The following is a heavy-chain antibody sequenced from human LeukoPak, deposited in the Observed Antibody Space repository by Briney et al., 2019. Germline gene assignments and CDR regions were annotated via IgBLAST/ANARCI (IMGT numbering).Heavy chain of an antibody. CDR1: GFTFSSYA. Sequence: PGGSLRLSCAASGFTFSSYAMSWVRQAPEKGLEWVANIKQDGSEKYYADSVKGRFTISRDNAKNSLYLQMNSLSAEDTAVYYCARERRGYSYGYADYWGQGTLVTVSS. J-gene: IGHJ4*02. V-gene: IGHV3-7*03. CDR3: ARERRGYSYGYADY. CDR2: IKQDGSEK. D-gene: IGHD5-18*01.